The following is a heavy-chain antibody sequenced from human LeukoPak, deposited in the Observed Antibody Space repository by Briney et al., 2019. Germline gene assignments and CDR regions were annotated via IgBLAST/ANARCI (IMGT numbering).Heavy chain of an antibody. D-gene: IGHD6-13*01. CDR1: GFTFGSYA. J-gene: IGHJ6*01. CDR2: ISGGSEDT. CDR3: ARTIAQYSNSWLYFYYGLDV. Sequence: GGSLRLSCTASGFTFGSYAMSWVRQAPGKGLEWVSSISGGSEDTYYADSVKGRFTISRDNSKSTLYLQMNSQRAEDTAVYYCARTIAQYSNSWLYFYYGLDVWGRGTTVTVSP. V-gene: IGHV3-23*01.